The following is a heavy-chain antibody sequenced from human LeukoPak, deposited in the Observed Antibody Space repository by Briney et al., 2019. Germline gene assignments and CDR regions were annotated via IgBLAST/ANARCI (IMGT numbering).Heavy chain of an antibody. CDR2: ITRSGVTT. J-gene: IGHJ4*02. D-gene: IGHD3-22*01. CDR3: AKAYNPNDRIPELVDY. CDR1: GFTFSTYA. Sequence: GGSLRLSRAASGFTFSTYAMSWVRQAPGKGLEWVSVITRSGVTTHYADSVKGRFTISRDNSRNTLNLQMNSLRAEDTAVYYCAKAYNPNDRIPELVDYWGQGTLVTVSS. V-gene: IGHV3-23*01.